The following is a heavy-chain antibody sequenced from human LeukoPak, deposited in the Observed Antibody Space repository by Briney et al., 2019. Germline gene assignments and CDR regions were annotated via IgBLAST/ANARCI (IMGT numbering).Heavy chain of an antibody. V-gene: IGHV3-23*01. CDR1: GFTFSSYW. Sequence: GGSLRLSCAASGFTFSSYWMNWARQAPGKGLEWVSAISGSGGSTYYADSVKGRSTISRDNSKNTLYLQMNSLRAEDTAVYYCAKTQRYSSRPYDYWGQGTLVTVSS. CDR3: AKTQRYSSRPYDY. J-gene: IGHJ4*02. CDR2: ISGSGGST. D-gene: IGHD6-19*01.